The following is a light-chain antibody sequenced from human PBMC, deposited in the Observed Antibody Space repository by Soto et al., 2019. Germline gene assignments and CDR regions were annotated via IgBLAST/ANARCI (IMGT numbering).Light chain of an antibody. CDR1: QTISTY. V-gene: IGKV1-39*01. CDR2: AAS. CDR3: QQSFSYPRT. Sequence: IQMPQSPSSLSASVGDRVTITCRASQTISTYFNWYQQIPGKAPKLLIYAASSLQSGFPSRFSGSGSGTHFTLTISSLQPEDFASYYCQQSFSYPRTFGPGTRVETK. J-gene: IGKJ1*01.